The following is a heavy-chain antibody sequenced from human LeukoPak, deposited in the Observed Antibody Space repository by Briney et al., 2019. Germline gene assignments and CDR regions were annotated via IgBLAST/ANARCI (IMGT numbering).Heavy chain of an antibody. CDR3: ARGRNDNGGMFFDS. J-gene: IGHJ4*02. D-gene: IGHD4-23*01. V-gene: IGHV4-59*01. CDR1: GGSIRSFY. Sequence: SETLSLTCTVSGGSIRSFYWSWIRQAPGKGLEWIGFISYSSYTSYSPSLKSRVGISVDTSKSQFSLRLSSMTAADTAIYYCARGRNDNGGMFFDSWAQGTLVTVSS. CDR2: ISYSSYT.